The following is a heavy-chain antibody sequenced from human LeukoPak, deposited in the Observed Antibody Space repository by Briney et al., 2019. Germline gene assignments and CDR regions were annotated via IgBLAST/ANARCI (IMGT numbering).Heavy chain of an antibody. D-gene: IGHD3-10*01. CDR2: IYYSGST. CDR1: GGSISSYY. J-gene: IGHJ6*02. CDR3: ARSYYYGSGSYGMDV. Sequence: PSETLSLTCTVSGGSISSYYWSWIRQPPGKGLEWIGYIYYSGSTNYNPSLKSRVTISVDTSKNQFSLRLSSVTAADTAVYYCARSYYYGSGSYGMDVWGQGTTVTVSS. V-gene: IGHV4-59*08.